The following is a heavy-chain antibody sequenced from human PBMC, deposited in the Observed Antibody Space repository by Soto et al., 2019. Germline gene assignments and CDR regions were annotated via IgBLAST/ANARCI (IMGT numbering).Heavy chain of an antibody. CDR3: ASGYSYGSP. J-gene: IGHJ4*02. CDR1: VYSFTSYW. D-gene: IGHD5-18*01. Sequence: GQSLKISCKGSVYSFTSYWISWLLQMSGKGLDWMGRIDPSASYTTYSRSFQGHVTISADKSISTAYLHWSSLKASDPAMYYCASGYSYGSPRGQRPLGTLCS. CDR2: IDPSASYT. V-gene: IGHV5-10-1*01.